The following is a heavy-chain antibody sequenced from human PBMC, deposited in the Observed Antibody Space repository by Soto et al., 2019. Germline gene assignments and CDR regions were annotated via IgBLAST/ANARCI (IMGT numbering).Heavy chain of an antibody. V-gene: IGHV1-69*13. Sequence: SVKVSCKASGYTFTSYGISWVRQAPGQGLEWMGWIIPIFGTANYAQKFQGRVTITADESTSTAYMELSSLRSEDTAVYYGARGIVLMVYGGYYYGMDVWGQGTTVTVSS. CDR2: IIPIFGTA. J-gene: IGHJ6*02. CDR3: ARGIVLMVYGGYYYGMDV. CDR1: GYTFTSYG. D-gene: IGHD2-8*01.